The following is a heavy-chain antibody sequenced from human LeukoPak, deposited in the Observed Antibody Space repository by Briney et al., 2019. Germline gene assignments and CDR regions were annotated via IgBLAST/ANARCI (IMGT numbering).Heavy chain of an antibody. CDR3: ARVFGYCTNGVCPGGY. V-gene: IGHV1-2*02. CDR1: GYTFTNYG. Sequence: ASVKVSCKASGYTFTNYGISWVRQAPGQGLEWMGWINPNSGGTNYAQKFQGRVTMTRDTSISTAYMELSRLRSDDTAVYYCARVFGYCTNGVCPGGYWGQGTLVTVSS. D-gene: IGHD2-8*01. CDR2: INPNSGGT. J-gene: IGHJ4*02.